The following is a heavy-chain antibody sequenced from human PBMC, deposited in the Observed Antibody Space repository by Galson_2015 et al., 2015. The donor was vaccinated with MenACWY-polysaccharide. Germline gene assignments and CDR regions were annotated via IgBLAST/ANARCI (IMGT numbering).Heavy chain of an antibody. J-gene: IGHJ4*02. CDR1: GFTFNGYW. CDR3: ANTQALY. V-gene: IGHV3-7*01. Sequence: SLRLSCAASGFTFNGYWMSWVRQAPGKGLEWVANIKQDGSEKYYMDSVKGRFTISRDNAKNSLYLQMNSLRAEDTAVYYCANTQALYWGRGTRVTVSA. CDR2: IKQDGSEK. D-gene: IGHD2-2*02.